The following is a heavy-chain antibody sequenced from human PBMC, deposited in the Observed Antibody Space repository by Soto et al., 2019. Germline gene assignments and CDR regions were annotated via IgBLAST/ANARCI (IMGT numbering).Heavy chain of an antibody. J-gene: IGHJ5*01. CDR1: GGSFKSGSYS. CDR3: ARHPTGFPNWFDS. CDR2: VYHTGRT. D-gene: IGHD1-1*01. Sequence: SETLSLTCTVSGGSFKSGSYSWSWIRQPPGKGLEWIGYVYHTGRTSYNPSLKSRVSISMDTSKNQFSLKLSSVTAADTAVYYCARHPTGFPNWFDSWGQGTLVTVSS. V-gene: IGHV4-61*01.